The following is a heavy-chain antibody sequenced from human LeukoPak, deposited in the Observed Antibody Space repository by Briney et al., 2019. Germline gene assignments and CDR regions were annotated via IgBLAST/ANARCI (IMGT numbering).Heavy chain of an antibody. CDR1: GFAFSNYW. Sequence: PGGSLRLSCAASGFAFSNYWMSWVRQAPGKGLEGVANMNEDGSEKNYVDSVKGRFTISRDNAQNSLYLQMNSLRAEDTAVYYCARDRGYSNFDYWGQGTLLTVSS. CDR2: MNEDGSEK. J-gene: IGHJ4*02. V-gene: IGHV3-7*01. D-gene: IGHD5-12*01. CDR3: ARDRGYSNFDY.